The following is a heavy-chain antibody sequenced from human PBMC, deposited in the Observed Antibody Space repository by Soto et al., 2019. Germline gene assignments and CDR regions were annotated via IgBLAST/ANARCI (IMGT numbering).Heavy chain of an antibody. J-gene: IGHJ4*02. CDR1: DFTFSSAW. V-gene: IGHV3-15*07. D-gene: IGHD4-17*01. CDR3: TADVPGGDYPIDY. CDR2: IKSKRDGETT. Sequence: EVQLVESGGDLVKTGESLRLSCAASDFTFSSAWMNWVRQPPGKGLEWVGRIKSKRDGETTDYAAPVKGRFTISRDDSINILYLQMNSLKAEDTAIYYCTADVPGGDYPIDYWGQGTLVTVSS.